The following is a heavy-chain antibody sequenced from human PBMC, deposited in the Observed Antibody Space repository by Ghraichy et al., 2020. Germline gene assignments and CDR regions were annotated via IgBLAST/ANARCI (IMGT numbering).Heavy chain of an antibody. CDR1: GFTFSSYG. CDR2: ISSSGSYI. CDR3: ARDQLREGMDV. J-gene: IGHJ6*04. Sequence: GGSLRLSCVASGFTFSSYGMNWVRQAPGKGLEWVSSISSSGSYIFYADSVKGRFTISRDNAKNSLSLQVSSLRAEDTAVYYCARDQLREGMDVWGKGTTVTVSS. V-gene: IGHV3-21*01.